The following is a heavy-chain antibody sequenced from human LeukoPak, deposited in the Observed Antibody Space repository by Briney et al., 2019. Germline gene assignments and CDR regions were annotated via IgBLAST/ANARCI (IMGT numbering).Heavy chain of an antibody. J-gene: IGHJ3*02. CDR2: IYYSGST. V-gene: IGHV4-61*05. CDR3: AIGDTRGNDI. Sequence: SETLSLTCTVSGGSISSTTYYWGWIRQPPGKGLEWIGYIYYSGSTNYNPSLNSRVTMSVDTSKSQFSLKLSSVTAADTAVYYCAIGDTRGNDIWGQGTMVTVSS. CDR1: GGSISSTTYY. D-gene: IGHD1-26*01.